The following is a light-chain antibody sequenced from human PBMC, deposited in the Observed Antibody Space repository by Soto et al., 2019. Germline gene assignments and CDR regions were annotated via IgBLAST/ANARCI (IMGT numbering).Light chain of an antibody. J-gene: IGKJ5*01. V-gene: IGKV4-1*01. CDR3: QQYLSNPIT. CDR1: QTLSYGSTNRNH. Sequence: IVMTQSPDSLAVSLGERATINCKSSQTLSYGSTNRNHLVWYQQKPGQPPKLLIYWASVRESGVPDRFSGNGSGTDFTLTISSLQAEDVAVYYCQQYLSNPITFGQGSRLEIK. CDR2: WAS.